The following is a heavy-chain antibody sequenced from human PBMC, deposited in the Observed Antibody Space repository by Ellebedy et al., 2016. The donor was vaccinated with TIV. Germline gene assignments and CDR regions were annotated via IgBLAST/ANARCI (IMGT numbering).Heavy chain of an antibody. Sequence: SETLSLXCTVSGCSISGHYWNWVRQRPGKGLEWIAYIYDTGDTVYNPSLKSRVTISLDTSKNQFSLRLTSLTAADTAVYYCARGADYDFWTGYYTAFDPWGQGTLVTVSS. CDR2: IYDTGDT. J-gene: IGHJ5*02. CDR1: GCSISGHY. D-gene: IGHD3-3*01. V-gene: IGHV4-59*11. CDR3: ARGADYDFWTGYYTAFDP.